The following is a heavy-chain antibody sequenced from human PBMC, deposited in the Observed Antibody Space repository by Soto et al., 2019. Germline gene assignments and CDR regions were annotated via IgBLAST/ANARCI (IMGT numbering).Heavy chain of an antibody. D-gene: IGHD2-2*01. CDR2: IFYRGTT. CDR3: ASLGESSSTDSAVVLFDS. CDR1: GGSLSSSSYY. J-gene: IGHJ5*01. V-gene: IGHV4-39*01. Sequence: SETLSLTCTVSGGSLSSSSYYWGWIRQPPGKGLEWIGSIFYRGTTYYNPSLRGRVTISVDTSKNQFSLKLSSVTAADTALYYCASLGESSSTDSAVVLFDSLAQRTPLTISS.